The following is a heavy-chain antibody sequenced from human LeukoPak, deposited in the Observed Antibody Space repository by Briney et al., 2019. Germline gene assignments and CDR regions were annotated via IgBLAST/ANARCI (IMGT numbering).Heavy chain of an antibody. CDR2: IKHDGSEK. D-gene: IGHD4-23*01. Sequence: PGGSLRLSCAASGFTFSNYWMNWVRQAPGRGLEWVANIKHDGSEKYYVDSVKGRFTISRDNAKNSLYLHMNSLRAEDTAVYYCARDYGGSSPFDYWGQGTLVTVSS. CDR1: GFTFSNYW. V-gene: IGHV3-7*01. J-gene: IGHJ4*02. CDR3: ARDYGGSSPFDY.